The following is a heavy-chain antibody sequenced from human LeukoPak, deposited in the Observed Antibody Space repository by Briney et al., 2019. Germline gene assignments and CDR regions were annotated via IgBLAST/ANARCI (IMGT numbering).Heavy chain of an antibody. CDR2: INHSGST. D-gene: IGHD3-3*01. CDR1: GGSFSGYY. V-gene: IGHV4-34*01. J-gene: IGHJ5*02. Sequence: SETLSLTCAVYGGSFSGYYWSWIRQPPGKGLEWIGEINHSGSTNYNPSLKSRVTISVDTSKSQFSLKLSSVTAADTAVYYCARFTSFKFSGPPPWGQGTLVTVSS. CDR3: ARFTSFKFSGPPP.